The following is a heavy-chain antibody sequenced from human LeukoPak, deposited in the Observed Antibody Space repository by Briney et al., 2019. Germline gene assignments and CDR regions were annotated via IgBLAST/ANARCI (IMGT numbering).Heavy chain of an antibody. D-gene: IGHD3-10*01. CDR2: IKQDGSEK. J-gene: IGHJ4*02. CDR1: GFPFSSHW. CDR3: AGVGTLDY. V-gene: IGHV3-7*01. Sequence: GGSLRLSCAASGFPFSSHWLSWFRQSPGKGLEWVAHIKQDGSEKYYVDSVKGRFTISRDNSKNTLYLQMNSLRAEDTAVYYCAGVGTLDYWGQGTLVTVSS.